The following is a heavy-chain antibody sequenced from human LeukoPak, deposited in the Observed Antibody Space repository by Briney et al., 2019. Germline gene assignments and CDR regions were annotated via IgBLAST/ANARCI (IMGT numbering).Heavy chain of an antibody. CDR1: GGSISSGSYY. J-gene: IGHJ4*02. V-gene: IGHV4-61*02. Sequence: SQTLSLTCTVSGGSISSGSYYWSWIRQPAGKGLEWIGRIYTSGSTNYNPSLKSRVTISVDTSKNQFSLKLSSVTAADTAVYYCARYGMITFGGVIVIGAFDYWGQGTLVTVSS. CDR2: IYTSGST. CDR3: ARYGMITFGGVIVIGAFDY. D-gene: IGHD3-16*02.